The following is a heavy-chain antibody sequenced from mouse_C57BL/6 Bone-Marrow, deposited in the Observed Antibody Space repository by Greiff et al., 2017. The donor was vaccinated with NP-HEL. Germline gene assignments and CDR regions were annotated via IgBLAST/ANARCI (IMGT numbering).Heavy chain of an antibody. CDR1: GYTFTSYW. Sequence: VQLQQPGAELVKPGASVKLSCTASGYTFTSYWMHWVKQSPGQGLEWIGMIHPNSGSTNYNEKFKSKATLTVDKSSSTAYMQLSSLTSEDSAVYYCAQTAQATAWFAYWGQGILVTVSA. CDR2: IHPNSGST. CDR3: AQTAQATAWFAY. V-gene: IGHV1-64*01. D-gene: IGHD3-2*02. J-gene: IGHJ3*01.